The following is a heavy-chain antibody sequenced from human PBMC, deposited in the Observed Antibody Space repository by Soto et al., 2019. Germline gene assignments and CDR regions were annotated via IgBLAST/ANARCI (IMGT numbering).Heavy chain of an antibody. CDR1: GFSGGSNY. CDR2: IYSNGDT. J-gene: IGHJ4*02. D-gene: IGHD2-8*01. V-gene: IGHV3-53*02. CDR3: ARSSDSSPVPEADGV. Sequence: EVQLVETGGGLIQPGGSLRLSCAASGFSGGSNYMTWVRQSPGKGLEWVSLIYSNGDTDYADPVKGRFSISRDNYKNTLYLQMNNLRAEDTAVYHCARSSDSSPVPEADGVWGRGPLVTVSS.